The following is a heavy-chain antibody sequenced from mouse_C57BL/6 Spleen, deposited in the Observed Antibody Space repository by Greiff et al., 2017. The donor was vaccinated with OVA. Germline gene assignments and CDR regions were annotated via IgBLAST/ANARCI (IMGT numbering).Heavy chain of an antibody. J-gene: IGHJ4*01. Sequence: EVQWVESGGGLVKPGGSLKLSCAASGFTFSDYGMHWVRQAPEKGLEWVAYISSGSSTIYYADTVKGRFTISRDNAKNTLFLQMTSLRSEDTAMYYCARGGYLYYYAMDYWGQGTSVTVSS. CDR3: ARGGYLYYYAMDY. V-gene: IGHV5-17*01. CDR2: ISSGSSTI. D-gene: IGHD2-2*01. CDR1: GFTFSDYG.